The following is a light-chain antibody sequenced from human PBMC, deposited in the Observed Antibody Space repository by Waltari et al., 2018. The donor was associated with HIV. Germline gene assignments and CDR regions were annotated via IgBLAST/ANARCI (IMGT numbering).Light chain of an antibody. CDR2: DAN. CDR1: SNDLAASQL. CDR3: SSDGGTSDGRTSKFHVI. Sequence: HSALTQPHSASEAPAQSVTTPRTGSSNDLAASQLLSWSQPHPGKAPRLIISDANTRLSGVPARCSGSKCGNTASLTASGLQAEDEATYYFSSDGGTSDGRTSKFHVIFGGGTKLTVL. J-gene: IGLJ2*01. V-gene: IGLV2-8*01.